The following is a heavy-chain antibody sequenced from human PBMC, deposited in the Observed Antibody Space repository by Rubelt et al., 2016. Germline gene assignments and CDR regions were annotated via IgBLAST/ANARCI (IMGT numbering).Heavy chain of an antibody. Sequence: GSLRLSCAASGFSFSMYWMHWVRQVPGKGLVWVSRIYSDVSSTTYADSVKGRFTISRDNAKNTLYLQMNRLRVEDTAMYYCARDPVGGNVRQFDYWGQGTLVTVSS. CDR1: GFSFSMYW. CDR2: IYSDVSST. D-gene: IGHD1-26*01. V-gene: IGHV3-74*01. CDR3: ARDPVGGNVRQFDY. J-gene: IGHJ4*02.